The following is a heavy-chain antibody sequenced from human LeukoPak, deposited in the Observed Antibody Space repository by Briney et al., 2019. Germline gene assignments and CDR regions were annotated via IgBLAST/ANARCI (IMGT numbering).Heavy chain of an antibody. D-gene: IGHD2-8*02. Sequence: GGSLRLSCAASGFTFSSYAMSWVRQAPGKGLEWVSAVSGSGANTYHSDSVRGRFTISRDNSKNTLHLQMNSLRAEDTAVFYCAREPRDCTGGTCHSGGGYYFEYWGQGILGTVSS. CDR2: VSGSGANT. CDR3: AREPRDCTGGTCHSGGGYYFEY. CDR1: GFTFSSYA. J-gene: IGHJ4*02. V-gene: IGHV3-23*01.